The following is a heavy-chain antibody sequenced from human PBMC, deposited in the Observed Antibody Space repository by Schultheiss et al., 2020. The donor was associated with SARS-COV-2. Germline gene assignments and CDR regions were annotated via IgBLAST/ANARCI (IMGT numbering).Heavy chain of an antibody. J-gene: IGHJ4*02. Sequence: GESLKISCAASGFTFSSYAMSWVRQAPGKGLEWVSAISGSGGSTYYADSVKGRFTISRDNSKNTLYLQMNSLRAEDTAVYYCASTKYGDLYYFDYWGQGTLVTVSS. D-gene: IGHD4-17*01. CDR2: ISGSGGST. CDR3: ASTKYGDLYYFDY. V-gene: IGHV3-23*01. CDR1: GFTFSSYA.